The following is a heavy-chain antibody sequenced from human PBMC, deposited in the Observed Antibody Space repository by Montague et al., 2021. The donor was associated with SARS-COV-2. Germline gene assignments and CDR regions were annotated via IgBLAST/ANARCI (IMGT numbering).Heavy chain of an antibody. V-gene: IGHV4-34*01. D-gene: IGHD2-2*01. CDR2: INNSGST. CDR3: ARGHRGCSGSSCNGGFRRGAFDF. Sequence: SETLSLTCAVYGGAFSGFYWGWIRQAPGKGLEWIGEINNSGSTNYNPSPKSRVTISLNTSKNQFSLNMYSLTAADTAVYFCARGHRGCSGSSCNGGFRRGAFDFWGQGTLVTVSS. J-gene: IGHJ4*02. CDR1: GGAFSGFY.